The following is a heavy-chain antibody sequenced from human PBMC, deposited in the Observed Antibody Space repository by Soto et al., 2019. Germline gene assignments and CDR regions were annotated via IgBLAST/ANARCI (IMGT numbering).Heavy chain of an antibody. CDR3: ARERWRSTGRRPNFDS. J-gene: IGHJ4*02. D-gene: IGHD3-16*01. CDR2: INHSGST. V-gene: IGHV4-34*01. Sequence: SETLSLTCTVYGGSFSGYYWSWIRQPPGKGLEWIGEINHSGSTNYNPSLKSRVTMSVDTSKNQFSLRLNSVTAADTAVYYCARERWRSTGRRPNFDSWGQGTLVTVS. CDR1: GGSFSGYY.